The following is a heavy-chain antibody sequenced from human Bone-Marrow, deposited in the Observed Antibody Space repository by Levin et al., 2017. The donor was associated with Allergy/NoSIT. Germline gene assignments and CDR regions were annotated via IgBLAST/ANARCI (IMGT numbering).Heavy chain of an antibody. CDR2: VTSSGDYT. CDR1: GFTFSDYA. CDR3: AKEREMVTSLGGMDV. Sequence: LSLTCAASGFTFSDYAMSWVRQAPGKGLEWVSAVTSSGDYTYYADSVKGRFTISRDNSKNTLYLQTNSLRAEDTAVYYCAKEREMVTSLGGMDVWGKGTTVTVSS. D-gene: IGHD3-16*01. V-gene: IGHV3-23*01. J-gene: IGHJ6*04.